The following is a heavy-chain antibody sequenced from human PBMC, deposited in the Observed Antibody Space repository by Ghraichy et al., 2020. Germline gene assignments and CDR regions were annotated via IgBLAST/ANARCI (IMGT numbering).Heavy chain of an antibody. D-gene: IGHD2-2*01. J-gene: IGHJ5*02. CDR2: IHYSGST. CDR3: ARDRRVSVVVPAEPEGGWFDP. V-gene: IGHV4-31*03. CDR1: GGSIRSGGYY. Sequence: SETLSLTCTVSGGSIRSGGYYWSWIRQHTGKGLEWIGYIHYSGSTYYNPSLKSRVTISVDTSKNQFSLKLSSVTAADTAVYYCARDRRVSVVVPAEPEGGWFDPWGQGTLVTVSS.